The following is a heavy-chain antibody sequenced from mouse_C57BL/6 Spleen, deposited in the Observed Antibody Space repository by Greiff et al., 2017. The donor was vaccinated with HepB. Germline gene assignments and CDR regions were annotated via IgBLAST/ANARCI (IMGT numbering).Heavy chain of an antibody. D-gene: IGHD2-3*01. Sequence: EVQLQQSGPELVKPGASVKISCKASGYTFTDYYMNWVKQSHGKSLEWIGDINPNNGGTSYNQKFKGKATLTVDKSSSTAYMELRSLTSEDSAVYYCARGNDGYQGFAYWGQGTLVTVSA. CDR1: GYTFTDYY. CDR2: INPNNGGT. CDR3: ARGNDGYQGFAY. J-gene: IGHJ3*01. V-gene: IGHV1-26*01.